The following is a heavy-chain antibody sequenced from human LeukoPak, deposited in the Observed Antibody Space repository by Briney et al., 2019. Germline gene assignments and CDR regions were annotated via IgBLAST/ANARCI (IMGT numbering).Heavy chain of an antibody. D-gene: IGHD3-22*01. J-gene: IGHJ4*02. Sequence: SDTLSLTCTVSGGYISGSDNYWAWIRQPPGKGLEWIGSVYYSGTTDYNPSLNSRVSIFVDTSKNQFSLKLTSVTAADTAVYYCARHSYYYAYWGQGTLVTVSS. CDR2: VYYSGTT. V-gene: IGHV4-39*01. CDR3: ARHSYYYAY. CDR1: GGYISGSDNY.